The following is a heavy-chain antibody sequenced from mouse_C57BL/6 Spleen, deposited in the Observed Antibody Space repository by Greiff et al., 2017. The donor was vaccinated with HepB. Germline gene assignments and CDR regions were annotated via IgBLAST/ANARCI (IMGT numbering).Heavy chain of an antibody. J-gene: IGHJ3*01. CDR3: ARGGYGSSYAWFAY. V-gene: IGHV1-64*01. CDR1: GYTFTSYW. CDR2: IHPNSGST. Sequence: VQLQQSGAELVKPGASVKLSCKASGYTFTSYWMHWVKQRPGQGLEWIGMIHPNSGSTNYNEKFKSKATLTVDKSSSTAYMQLSSLTSEDSAVYYCARGGYGSSYAWFAYWGQGTLVTVSA. D-gene: IGHD1-1*01.